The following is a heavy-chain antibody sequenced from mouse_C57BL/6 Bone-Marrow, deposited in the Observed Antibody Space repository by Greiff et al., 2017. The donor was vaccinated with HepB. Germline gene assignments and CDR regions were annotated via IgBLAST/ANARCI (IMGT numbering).Heavy chain of an antibody. CDR1: GYTFTSYW. V-gene: IGHV1-55*01. CDR3: ARSTTVVGRAY. J-gene: IGHJ3*01. CDR2: IYPGSGST. D-gene: IGHD1-1*01. Sequence: QVQLQQPGAELVKPGASVKMSCKASGYTFTSYWITWVKQRPGQGLEWIGDIYPGSGSTNYNEKFKSKATLTVATSSSTAYMQLSSLTSEDSAVYYCARSTTVVGRAYWGQGTLVTVSA.